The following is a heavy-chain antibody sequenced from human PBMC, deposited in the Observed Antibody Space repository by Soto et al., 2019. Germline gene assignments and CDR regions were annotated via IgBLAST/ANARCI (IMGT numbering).Heavy chain of an antibody. V-gene: IGHV1-18*04. CDR3: ASQYSDYDADAFDI. Sequence: AAVKVSCKASGYTFTSYGISWVRQAPGQGLEWMGWISAYNGNTNYAQKLQGRVTMTTDTSTSTAYMELRSLRSDDTAVYYCASQYSDYDADAFDIWGPGTLVTVSS. D-gene: IGHD5-12*01. CDR1: GYTFTSYG. J-gene: IGHJ3*02. CDR2: ISAYNGNT.